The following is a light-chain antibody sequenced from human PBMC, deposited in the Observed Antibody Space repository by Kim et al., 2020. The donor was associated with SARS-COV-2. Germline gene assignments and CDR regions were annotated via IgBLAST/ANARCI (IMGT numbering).Light chain of an antibody. Sequence: VAWGQTVRITCQGDSLRTYYATWYQQKPGQAPILVIYGKNTRPSGIPDRFSGSTSGNTASLTITGTQAGDEADYYCNSRDSNDNVVFGGGTRLTVL. CDR3: NSRDSNDNVV. CDR2: GKN. CDR1: SLRTYY. J-gene: IGLJ2*01. V-gene: IGLV3-19*01.